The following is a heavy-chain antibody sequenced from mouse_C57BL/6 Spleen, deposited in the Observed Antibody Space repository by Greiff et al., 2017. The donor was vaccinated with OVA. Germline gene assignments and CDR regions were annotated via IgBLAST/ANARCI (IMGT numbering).Heavy chain of an antibody. Sequence: VKLQQPGAELVMPGASVKLSCKASGYTFTSYWMHWVKQRPGQGLEWIGEIDPSDSYTNYNQKFKGKSTLTVDKSSSTAYMQLSSLTSEDSAVYYCARSGYGSSKGYFDYWGQGTTLTVSS. CDR2: IDPSDSYT. J-gene: IGHJ2*01. CDR1: GYTFTSYW. D-gene: IGHD1-1*01. CDR3: ARSGYGSSKGYFDY. V-gene: IGHV1-69*01.